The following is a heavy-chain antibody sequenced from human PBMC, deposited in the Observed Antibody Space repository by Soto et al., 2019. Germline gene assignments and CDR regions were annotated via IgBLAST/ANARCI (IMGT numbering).Heavy chain of an antibody. CDR1: GFTFSSYG. Sequence: VQLVESGGGVVQPGRSLRLSCAASGFTFSSYGMHWVRQAPGKGLEWVAVISYDGSNKYYADSVKGRFTISRDNSKNTLYLQMNSLRAEDTAVYYCAKDPTREVAGFDYWGQGTLVTVSS. D-gene: IGHD6-19*01. V-gene: IGHV3-30*18. CDR2: ISYDGSNK. CDR3: AKDPTREVAGFDY. J-gene: IGHJ4*02.